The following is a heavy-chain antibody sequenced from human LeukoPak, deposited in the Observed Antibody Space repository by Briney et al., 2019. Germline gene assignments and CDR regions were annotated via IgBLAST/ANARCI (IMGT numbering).Heavy chain of an antibody. Sequence: GGSLRLSCAASGFTFSSYWMHWVRQAPGKGLVWVSRLKSDGSTNYADSVKGRFTISRDNAKNTLSLQMNSLRAEDTGVYYCARAPSEIGGYYPEYFRHWGQGTLVTVS. D-gene: IGHD3-22*01. V-gene: IGHV3-74*01. CDR3: ARAPSEIGGYYPEYFRH. CDR2: LKSDGST. CDR1: GFTFSSYW. J-gene: IGHJ1*01.